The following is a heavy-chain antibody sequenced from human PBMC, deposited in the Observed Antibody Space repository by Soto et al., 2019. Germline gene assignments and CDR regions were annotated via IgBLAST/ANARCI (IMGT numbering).Heavy chain of an antibody. CDR3: VREGFSGGYFGS. V-gene: IGHV1-69*01. CDR2: IIPIFGTA. D-gene: IGHD5-12*01. J-gene: IGHJ4*02. Sequence: QVQLVQSGAEVKKPGSSVRVSCKASGGALSNYVINWVRQAPGQGLEWMGGIIPIFGTANYAQRYQGRVTITADESTSTAYMDLSSLRSEDTAVYYCVREGFSGGYFGSWGQGTLVTVSS. CDR1: GGALSNYV.